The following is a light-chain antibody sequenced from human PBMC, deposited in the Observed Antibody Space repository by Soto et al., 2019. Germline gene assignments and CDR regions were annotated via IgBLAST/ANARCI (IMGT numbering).Light chain of an antibody. V-gene: IGKV3-11*01. CDR2: DAS. CDR1: QSVSSY. CDR3: QQYNNWPLT. J-gene: IGKJ4*01. Sequence: EIVLTQSPATLSLSPGERATLSCRASQSVSSYLAWYQQKPGQAPRLLIYDASNRATGIPARFSGSGSGTDFTLTISSLEPEDFALYYCQQYNNWPLTFGGGTKV.